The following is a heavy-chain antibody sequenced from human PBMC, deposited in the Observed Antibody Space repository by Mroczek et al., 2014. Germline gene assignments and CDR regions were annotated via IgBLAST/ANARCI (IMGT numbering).Heavy chain of an antibody. Sequence: VQLVESGGGLVKPGGSLRLSCAASGFTFSSYSMNWVRQAPGKGLEWVSSISSSSSYIYYADSVKGRFTISRDNAKNSLYLQMNSLRAEDTAVYYCARDQDKVVVAATHYGMDVWGQGTTVTVSS. CDR2: ISSSSSYI. V-gene: IGHV3-21*01. D-gene: IGHD2-15*01. J-gene: IGHJ6*02. CDR1: GFTFSSYS. CDR3: ARDQDKVVVAATHYGMDV.